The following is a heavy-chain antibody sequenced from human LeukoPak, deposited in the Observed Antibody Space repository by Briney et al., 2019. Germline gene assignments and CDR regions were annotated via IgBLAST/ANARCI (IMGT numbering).Heavy chain of an antibody. CDR2: IYSGGST. Sequence: GGSLRLSCAASGFTVNSNYMTWVRQAPGKGLEWVSVIYSGGSTYYADSVKGRFTIPRDNSKNTLYLQMNSLRADDTAVYYCARDTVAAAGTDYWGQGTLVTVSS. D-gene: IGHD6-13*01. V-gene: IGHV3-53*01. CDR1: GFTVNSNY. CDR3: ARDTVAAAGTDY. J-gene: IGHJ4*02.